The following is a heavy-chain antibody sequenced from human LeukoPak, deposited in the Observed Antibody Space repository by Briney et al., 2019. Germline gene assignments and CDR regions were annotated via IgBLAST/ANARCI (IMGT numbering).Heavy chain of an antibody. CDR1: GGSISSSSYY. Sequence: NTSETLSLTCTVSGGSISSSSYYWGWIRQPPGKGLEWIGSIYYSGSTYYNPSLKSRVTISVDTSKNQFSLKLSSVTAADTAVYYCARHDSISNHFDYWGQGTLVTVSS. CDR3: ARHDSISNHFDY. CDR2: IYYSGST. V-gene: IGHV4-39*07. D-gene: IGHD4-11*01. J-gene: IGHJ4*02.